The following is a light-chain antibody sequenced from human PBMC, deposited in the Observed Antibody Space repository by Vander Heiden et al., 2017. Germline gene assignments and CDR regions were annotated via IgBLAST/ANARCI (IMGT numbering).Light chain of an antibody. Sequence: DIVMTQSPDFLAVSLGERATINCKSCQSVLYSSNNKNYLAWYQQKPGQPPKLLIYWASTRESGVPDRFSGSGSGTDFTLTISSLQAEDVAVYYCQQYDSTPITFGHGTKVEIK. CDR3: QQYDSTPIT. CDR2: WAS. J-gene: IGKJ3*01. V-gene: IGKV4-1*01. CDR1: QSVLYSSNNKNY.